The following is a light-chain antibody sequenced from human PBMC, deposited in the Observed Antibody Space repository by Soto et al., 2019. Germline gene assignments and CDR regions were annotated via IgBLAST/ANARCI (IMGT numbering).Light chain of an antibody. V-gene: IGKV3-15*01. CDR3: QQYNNWPPPWT. Sequence: IVMTQSPATLSVSPGERATLSCRASQSVSSNLAWYQQKPGQAPRLLIYGASTRSTGIPARFSGSGSGTEFTLTISRLQSEDFAVYYCQQYNNWPPPWTFGQGTKVEIK. CDR2: GAS. CDR1: QSVSSN. J-gene: IGKJ1*01.